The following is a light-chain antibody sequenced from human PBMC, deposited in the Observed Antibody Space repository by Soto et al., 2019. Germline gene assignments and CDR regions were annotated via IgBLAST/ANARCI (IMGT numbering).Light chain of an antibody. Sequence: EIVLTQSPGTLSLSPGERATLSCRASQSVSDTYLSWYQQKPGQPPRLLIYGASNRATGIPDRFSGSGSGTDSTLTVSRLEHEDFAVYYCQFGTHVWTFGQGAKVEIK. CDR1: QSVSDTY. CDR3: QFGTHVWT. J-gene: IGKJ1*01. V-gene: IGKV3-20*01. CDR2: GAS.